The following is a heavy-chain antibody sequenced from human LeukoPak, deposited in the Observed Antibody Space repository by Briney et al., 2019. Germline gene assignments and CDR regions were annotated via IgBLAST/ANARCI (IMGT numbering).Heavy chain of an antibody. D-gene: IGHD3-3*01. Sequence: ASVTVSCKASGYTFTSYDIHWVRQAAGQGLEWMGWMNPNSGNTGYAQKFQGRVTITRNTSISTAYMELSSLRSEDTAVYYCARGYDLGMDVWGQGTTVTVSS. CDR2: MNPNSGNT. CDR3: ARGYDLGMDV. CDR1: GYTFTSYD. J-gene: IGHJ6*02. V-gene: IGHV1-8*01.